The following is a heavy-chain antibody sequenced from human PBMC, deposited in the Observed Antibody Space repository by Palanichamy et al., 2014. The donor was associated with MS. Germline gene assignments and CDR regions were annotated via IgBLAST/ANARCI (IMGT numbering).Heavy chain of an antibody. CDR1: GFTFSSYT. CDR3: AKSSSTSRTGWTGGDS. Sequence: EVQLLEVSGEVLVQPGESLRLSCAASGFTFSSYTMAWVRQAPGKGLEWVSGISGSGGSTYYADTVKGRFTISRDNSKNTLYLLMNSLRAEDTAIYYCAKSSSTSRTGWTGGDSWGQGTLVTVSS. J-gene: IGHJ4*02. D-gene: IGHD6-19*01. CDR2: ISGSGGST. V-gene: IGHV3-23*01.